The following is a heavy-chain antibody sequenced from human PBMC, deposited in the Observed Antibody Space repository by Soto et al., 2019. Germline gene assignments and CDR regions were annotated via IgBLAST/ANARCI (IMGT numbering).Heavy chain of an antibody. Sequence: SETLSLTCSVSGAALSSGTYYWSWLRQVPGKGLEWIGHIYVTGAVDYNPSLRDRITISQDTSERQFSLNLKLVTAADTAVYYCARPRIARSNYKWFDPWGQGTRVTVSS. V-gene: IGHV4-31*03. CDR2: IYVTGAV. J-gene: IGHJ5*02. CDR1: GAALSSGTYY. CDR3: ARPRIARSNYKWFDP. D-gene: IGHD1-1*01.